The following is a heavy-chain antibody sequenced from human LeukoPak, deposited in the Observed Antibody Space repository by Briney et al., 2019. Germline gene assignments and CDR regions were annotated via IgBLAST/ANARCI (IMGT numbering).Heavy chain of an antibody. J-gene: IGHJ4*02. CDR2: ISYSGST. Sequence: SETLSLTCTVSGGSINSYYWSWVRQPPGKGLEWIAYISYSGSTNYNPSLKSRVAMSVDTSKNQFSLKLTSVTAADTAVYYCAVDHGDYSFDYWGQGTLVTVSS. D-gene: IGHD4-17*01. CDR3: AVDHGDYSFDY. V-gene: IGHV4-59*01. CDR1: GGSINSYY.